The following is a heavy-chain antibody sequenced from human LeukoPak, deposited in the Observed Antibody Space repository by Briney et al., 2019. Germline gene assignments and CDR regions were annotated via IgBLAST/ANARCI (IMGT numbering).Heavy chain of an antibody. V-gene: IGHV3-7*01. CDR1: GFTFSSYW. CDR3: ARDLRKQQLVRFDY. J-gene: IGHJ4*02. CDR2: IKQDGSEK. D-gene: IGHD6-13*01. Sequence: GGSLRLSCAASGFTFSSYWMSWVRQAPGKGLEWVANIKQDGSEKYYVDSVKGRFTISRDNAKNSLYLQMNSLRAEDTAVYYCARDLRKQQLVRFDYWGQGTLVTVSS.